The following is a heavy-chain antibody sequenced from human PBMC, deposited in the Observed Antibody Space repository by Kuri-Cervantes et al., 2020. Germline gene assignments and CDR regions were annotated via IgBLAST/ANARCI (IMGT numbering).Heavy chain of an antibody. CDR2: IYWDDDK. Sequence: SGPTLVKPTQTLTLTCTFSGFSLSTSGVGVGWIRQPPGKALEWLALIYWDDDKRYSPSLKSRLTITKDTSKNQVVLTMTNMDPVDTSTHSCALSSLYYDILTGYYRNKKKNAFDIWGQGTMVTVSS. D-gene: IGHD3-9*01. CDR3: ALSSLYYDILTGYYRNKKKNAFDI. V-gene: IGHV2-5*02. J-gene: IGHJ3*02. CDR1: GFSLSTSGVG.